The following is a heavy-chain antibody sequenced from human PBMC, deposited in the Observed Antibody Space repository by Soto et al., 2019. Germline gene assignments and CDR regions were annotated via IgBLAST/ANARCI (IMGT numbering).Heavy chain of an antibody. CDR2: VSYSGGT. CDR1: DCSLSSSPYF. Sequence: SETLSLTCPVADCSLSSSPYFWGWHRPPPGKGLEWIASVSYSGGTYYNPSLKSRVTISVDTSKKQFSLNLTSVTAADTAFYYCTRRAPEGFDPWGQGTQVPVS. V-gene: IGHV4-39*01. J-gene: IGHJ5*02. CDR3: TRRAPEGFDP.